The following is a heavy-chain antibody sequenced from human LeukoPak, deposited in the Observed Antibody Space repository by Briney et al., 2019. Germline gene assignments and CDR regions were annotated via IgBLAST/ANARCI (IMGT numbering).Heavy chain of an antibody. CDR2: IYYSGST. J-gene: IGHJ6*02. D-gene: IGHD3-3*01. Sequence: PSETLSLTCTVSGGSISSYYWSCIRQPPGKGLEWIGYIYYSGSTNYNLSLKSRVTIAVDTSTNQFSLKLSSVTAADTAVYYCARDSSPYDFWSGYLPYYYGMDVWGQGTTVTVSS. V-gene: IGHV4-59*01. CDR1: GGSISSYY. CDR3: ARDSSPYDFWSGYLPYYYGMDV.